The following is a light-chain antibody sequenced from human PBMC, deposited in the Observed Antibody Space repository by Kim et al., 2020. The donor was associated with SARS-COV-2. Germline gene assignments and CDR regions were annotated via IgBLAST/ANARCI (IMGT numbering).Light chain of an antibody. V-gene: IGKV1-5*01. CDR3: HQYSSSSPWT. CDR2: DAS. J-gene: IGKJ1*01. Sequence: DIQMTQSPSTLSASVGDRVTITCRASQTISNYLAWYHQKPGEAPKLLIYDASILQPGVPSRFSGSGFGTEFTLTITSLQPADLATYYCHQYSSSSPWTFGQGTKVDIK. CDR1: QTISNY.